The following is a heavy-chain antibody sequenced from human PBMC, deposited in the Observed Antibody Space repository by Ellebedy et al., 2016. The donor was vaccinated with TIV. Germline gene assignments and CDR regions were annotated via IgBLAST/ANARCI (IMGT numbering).Heavy chain of an antibody. CDR3: ARTSGYSYGRYYFDS. CDR2: INSDGSTT. CDR1: GFTFSSYS. Sequence: GGSLRLSCAASGFTFSSYSLNWVRQGPGKGLVWVSRINSDGSTTSYADSVKGRFTISRDNAKNTLYLQMNSLRAEDTAVYYCARTSGYSYGRYYFDSWGQGTLVTVSS. D-gene: IGHD5-18*01. V-gene: IGHV3-74*01. J-gene: IGHJ4*02.